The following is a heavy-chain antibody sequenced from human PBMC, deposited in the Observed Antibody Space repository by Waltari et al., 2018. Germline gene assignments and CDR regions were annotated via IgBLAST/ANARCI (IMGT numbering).Heavy chain of an antibody. CDR3: TTSISGAINLY. J-gene: IGHJ4*02. CDR1: GFIFSDHY. Sequence: EVQLVESGGGLVQPGGSLRLSCAASGFIFSDHYMDWVRRAPGKGLEGVGRSKNRGANYVTEYAASVQGRFTISRDFSQNSLYLQMNSLRTDDTAVYYCTTSISGAINLYWGQGTLVTVSS. V-gene: IGHV3-72*01. CDR2: SKNRGANYVT. D-gene: IGHD3-3*02.